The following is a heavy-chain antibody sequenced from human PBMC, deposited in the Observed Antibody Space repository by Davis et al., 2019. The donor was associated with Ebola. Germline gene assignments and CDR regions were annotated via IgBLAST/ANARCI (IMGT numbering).Heavy chain of an antibody. CDR2: IIPIFGTA. CDR3: ARRYYDILTGYYSYYYYGMDV. V-gene: IGHV1-69*05. Sequence: SVKVSCKASGGTFSSYAISWVRQAPGQGLEWMGGIIPIFGTANYAQKFQGRVTMTRDTSISTAYMELSRLRSDDTAVYYCARRYYDILTGYYSYYYYGMDVWGQGTTVTVSS. D-gene: IGHD3-9*01. J-gene: IGHJ6*02. CDR1: GGTFSSYA.